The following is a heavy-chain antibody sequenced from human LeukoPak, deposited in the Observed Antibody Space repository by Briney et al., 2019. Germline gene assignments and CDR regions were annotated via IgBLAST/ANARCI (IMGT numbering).Heavy chain of an antibody. CDR1: GYIFSDYY. CDR2: ISRRRCAT. CDR3: VSWAGGNSDVASFDY. D-gene: IGHD2-21*01. J-gene: IGHJ4*02. Sequence: ASVQVSCKASGYIFSDYYRHWVRQAPGRGFDWMGLISRRRCATKIAEKFQCRVTLTRDTSISTAYVELTNLASDDTAVYYCVSWAGGNSDVASFDYWGQGTLVIVSS. V-gene: IGHV1-2*02.